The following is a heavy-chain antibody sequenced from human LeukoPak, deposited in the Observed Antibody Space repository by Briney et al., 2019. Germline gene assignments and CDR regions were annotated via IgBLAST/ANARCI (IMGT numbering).Heavy chain of an antibody. CDR2: IYYSGST. J-gene: IGHJ6*03. CDR1: GGSISSYY. D-gene: IGHD2-15*01. Sequence: SETLSLTCTVSGGSISSYYWSWIRQPPGKGLEWIGYIYYSGSTNYNPSLKSRVTISVDTSKIQFSLKLSSVTAADTAVYYCARQYCSGGSCYSLSYYYMDVWGKGTTVTVSS. CDR3: ARQYCSGGSCYSLSYYYMDV. V-gene: IGHV4-59*08.